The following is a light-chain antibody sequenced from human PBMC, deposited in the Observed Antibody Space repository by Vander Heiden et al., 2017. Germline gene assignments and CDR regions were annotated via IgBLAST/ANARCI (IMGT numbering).Light chain of an antibody. J-gene: IGKJ4*01. CDR1: QSVSSN. CDR2: GAS. CDR3: QQYNNGPPLT. Sequence: EIVMTQSPATLSVSPGERATLSCRASQSVSSNLAWYQQKPGQAPRLLIYGASTRATGIPARFSGSGSGTEFTLTISSLQSEDFAVYYCQQYNNGPPLTFGGGTKVXIK. V-gene: IGKV3-15*01.